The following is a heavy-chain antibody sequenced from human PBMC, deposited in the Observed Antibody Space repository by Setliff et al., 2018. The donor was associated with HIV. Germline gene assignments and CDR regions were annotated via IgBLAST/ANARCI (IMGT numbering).Heavy chain of an antibody. CDR3: ARGKTPPYGIVVEDDAFDI. CDR1: GGSINSYY. V-gene: IGHV4-4*07. Sequence: SETLSLTCTVSGGSINSYYWSWLRQPAGKGLEWIGRIYSSGSTNYNPSLKSRITMSVDMSKNQISLKLRSVTAADPAVYYFARGKTPPYGIVVEDDAFDIWGQGSLVTVSS. CDR2: IYSSGST. D-gene: IGHD3-22*01. J-gene: IGHJ4*02.